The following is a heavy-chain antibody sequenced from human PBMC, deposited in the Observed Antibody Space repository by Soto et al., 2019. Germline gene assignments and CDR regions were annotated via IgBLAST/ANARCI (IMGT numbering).Heavy chain of an antibody. CDR2: INPNSGGT. CDR1: EYTFTGYY. J-gene: IGHJ5*02. Sequence: ASVKVSCKASEYTFTGYYMHWVRQAPGQGLEWMGWINPNSGGTNYAQKFQGWVTMTRDTSISTAYMELSRLRSDDTAVYYCARSEAGYWFDPWGQGTLVTVSS. CDR3: ARSEAGYWFDP. V-gene: IGHV1-2*04.